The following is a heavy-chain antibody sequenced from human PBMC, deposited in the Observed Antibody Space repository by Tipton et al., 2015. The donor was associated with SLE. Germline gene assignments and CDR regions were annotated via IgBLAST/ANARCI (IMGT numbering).Heavy chain of an antibody. CDR3: ASNSGNDPFFDY. CDR1: GESFLGYF. V-gene: IGHV4-34*12. CDR2: IIHSGTT. D-gene: IGHD1-26*01. Sequence: LRLSCAVYGESFLGYFWTWIRQPPGKGLEWIGEIIHSGTTNYNPSLKSRVSISVDTSKNQFSLKLSSVTAADTAVYYCASNSGNDPFFDYWGQGTLVTVSS. J-gene: IGHJ4*02.